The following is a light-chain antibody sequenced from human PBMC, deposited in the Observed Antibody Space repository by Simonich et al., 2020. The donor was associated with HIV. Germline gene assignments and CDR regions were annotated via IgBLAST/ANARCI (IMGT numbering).Light chain of an antibody. V-gene: IGLV3-21*03. J-gene: IGLJ2*01. CDR2: NDS. CDR3: QVWDSSSDHREV. Sequence: SYVLTQPPSVSVAPGKTARITCGGNKIGSKSVHWYQQKPGQAPVLVVYNDSDRPSGIPERFSGSNSGNTATLTISRVEAGDEADHYCQVWDSSSDHREVFGGGTKLTVL. CDR1: KIGSKS.